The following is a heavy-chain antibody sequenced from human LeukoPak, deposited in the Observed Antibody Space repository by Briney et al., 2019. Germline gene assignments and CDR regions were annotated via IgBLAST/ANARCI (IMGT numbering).Heavy chain of an antibody. CDR3: ARERSGYCSSTSCYGGYYYMDV. J-gene: IGHJ6*03. Sequence: ASVKVSCKASGYTLTSYGISWVRQAPGQGLEWMGWISAYNGNTNYAQKLQGRVTMTTDTSTSTAYMELRSLRSDDTAVYYCARERSGYCSSTSCYGGYYYMDVWGKGTTVTVSS. V-gene: IGHV1-18*01. D-gene: IGHD2-2*01. CDR2: ISAYNGNT. CDR1: GYTLTSYG.